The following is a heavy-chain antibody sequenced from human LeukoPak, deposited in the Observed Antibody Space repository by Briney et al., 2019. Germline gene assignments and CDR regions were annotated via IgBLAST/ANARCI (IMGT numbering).Heavy chain of an antibody. Sequence: GGSLRLSCAASGFTFSNYAMSWVRQAPGKGLEWVSSISGSGGSTYYADCVKGRFTISRDNSKNTLYLQMNSLRAEDTAVYYCAKAELYGSGSYYSYYFDYWGQGTLVTVSS. CDR1: GFTFSNYA. J-gene: IGHJ4*02. CDR3: AKAELYGSGSYYSYYFDY. V-gene: IGHV3-23*01. CDR2: ISGSGGST. D-gene: IGHD3-10*01.